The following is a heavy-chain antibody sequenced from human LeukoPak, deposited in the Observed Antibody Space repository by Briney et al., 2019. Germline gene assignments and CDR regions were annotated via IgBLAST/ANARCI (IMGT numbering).Heavy chain of an antibody. V-gene: IGHV4-34*01. J-gene: IGHJ4*02. CDR1: GGSFSGYY. Sequence: SETLSLTCAVYGGSFSGYYWSWIRQPPGKGLEWIGEINHSGSTNYNPSLKSRVTISVDTSKNQFSLKLSSVTAADTAAYYCARLLRGPYCGGDCGRDYWGQGTLVTVSS. CDR3: ARLLRGPYCGGDCGRDY. CDR2: INHSGST. D-gene: IGHD2-21*02.